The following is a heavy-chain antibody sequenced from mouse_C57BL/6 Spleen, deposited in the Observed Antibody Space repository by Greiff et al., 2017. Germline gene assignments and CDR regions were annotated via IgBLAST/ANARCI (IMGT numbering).Heavy chain of an antibody. Sequence: VQVVESGAELVRPGSSVKLSCKASGYTFTSYWMHWVKQRPIQGLEWIGNIDPSDSETHYNQKFKDKATLTVDKSSSTAYMQLSSLTSEDSAVYYCARWDSSGYTWFAYWGQGTLVTVSA. CDR3: ARWDSSGYTWFAY. J-gene: IGHJ3*01. CDR1: GYTFTSYW. D-gene: IGHD3-2*02. CDR2: IDPSDSET. V-gene: IGHV1-52*01.